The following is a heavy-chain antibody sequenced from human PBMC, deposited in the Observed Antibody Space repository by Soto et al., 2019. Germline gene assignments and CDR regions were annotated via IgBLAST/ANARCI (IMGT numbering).Heavy chain of an antibody. CDR2: INAGNGNT. CDR1: GYTFTSYA. D-gene: IGHD6-19*01. J-gene: IGHJ4*02. Sequence: QVQLVQSGAEVKKPGASVKVSCKASGYTFTSYAIHWVRQAPGQRLEWMGWINAGNGNTKYSQKLQDRVTITRATSASTAYMELSSLRSEHTAVYYCTRDLGGWPDYWGQGTLVTVSS. V-gene: IGHV1-3*01. CDR3: TRDLGGWPDY.